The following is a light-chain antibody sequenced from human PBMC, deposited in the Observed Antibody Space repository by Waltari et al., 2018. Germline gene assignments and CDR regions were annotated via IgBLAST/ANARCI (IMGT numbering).Light chain of an antibody. V-gene: IGLV2-14*01. J-gene: IGLJ2*01. CDR3: SSYTSSSTRV. Sequence: QSALTQPASVSGSPGQSITISCTGTSSDVGGYNYVSRYQQHPGKAPKRVLYDVRKRPPGVFKRFSGSKSGNTASLTISGLQAEDEADYYCSSYTSSSTRVFGGGTKLTVL. CDR2: DVR. CDR1: SSDVGGYNY.